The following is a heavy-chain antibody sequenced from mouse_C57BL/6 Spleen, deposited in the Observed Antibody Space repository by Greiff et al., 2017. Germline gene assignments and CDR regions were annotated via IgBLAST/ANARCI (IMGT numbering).Heavy chain of an antibody. CDR2: IDPSDSYT. D-gene: IGHD1-1*01. Sequence: QVQLKQPGAELVRPGTSVKLSCKASGYTFTSYWMHWVKQRPGQGLEWIGVIDPSDSYTNYNQKFKGKATLTVDTSSSTAYMQLSSLTSEDSAVYYCATDYYGTRGYWGQGTTLTVSS. CDR1: GYTFTSYW. V-gene: IGHV1-59*01. J-gene: IGHJ2*01. CDR3: ATDYYGTRGY.